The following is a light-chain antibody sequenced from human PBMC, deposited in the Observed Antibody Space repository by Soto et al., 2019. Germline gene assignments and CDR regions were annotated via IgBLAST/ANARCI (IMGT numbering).Light chain of an antibody. CDR3: QQSYSTPFT. J-gene: IGKJ5*01. CDR1: QRISYY. CDR2: AAS. Sequence: DIQMTHSPSSLSASVGDRVTITCRASQRISYYLNWFQQKPGRAPKLLIYAASSLEAGVPSRYSGSGTGTDFTLTISSLQPEDFATYYCQQSYSTPFTFGQGTRLEI. V-gene: IGKV1-39*01.